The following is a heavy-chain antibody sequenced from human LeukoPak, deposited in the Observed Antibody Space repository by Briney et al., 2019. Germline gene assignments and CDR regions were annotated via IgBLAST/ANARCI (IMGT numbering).Heavy chain of an antibody. Sequence: ASVKVSCKAFRYTFTSNYMHRVRLAPGPGPEWMGVISLSGGSRTYAQNLHARVTLPKDKSTSTDTLDLSSQSSEHTALYCFARDNSVRDEAWWFNPWGQGTRVTVSS. CDR3: ARDNSVRDEAWWFNP. CDR1: RYTFTSNY. V-gene: IGHV1-46*01. D-gene: IGHD5-24*01. CDR2: ISLSGGSR. J-gene: IGHJ5*02.